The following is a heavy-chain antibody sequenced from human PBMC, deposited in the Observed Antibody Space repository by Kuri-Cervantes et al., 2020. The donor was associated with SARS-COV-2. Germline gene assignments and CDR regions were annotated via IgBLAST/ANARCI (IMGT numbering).Heavy chain of an antibody. CDR3: ARGQNPVFLEWLSQPHNYYYYGMDV. CDR2: ISSSSSYI. Sequence: GESLKISCAASGFTFSSDEMNWVRQAPGKGLEWVSYISSSSSYIYYADSVKGRFTISRDNAKNSLYLQMNSLRAEDTAVYYWARGQNPVFLEWLSQPHNYYYYGMDVWGQGTTVTVSS. D-gene: IGHD3-3*01. J-gene: IGHJ6*02. V-gene: IGHV3-21*05. CDR1: GFTFSSDE.